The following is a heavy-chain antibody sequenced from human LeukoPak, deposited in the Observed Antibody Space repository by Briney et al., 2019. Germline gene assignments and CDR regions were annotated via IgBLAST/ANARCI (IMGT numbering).Heavy chain of an antibody. CDR3: ARGVCGYSSPYYYYYMDV. CDR2: IIPIFGTA. CDR1: GGTFSSYA. Sequence: SVKVSCKASGGTFSSYAISWVRQAPGQGLEWMGGIIPIFGTANYAQKFQGRVTITTDESTSTAYMELSSLRSEDTAVYYCARGVCGYSSPYYYYYMDVWGKGTTVTVSS. V-gene: IGHV1-69*05. D-gene: IGHD5-12*01. J-gene: IGHJ6*03.